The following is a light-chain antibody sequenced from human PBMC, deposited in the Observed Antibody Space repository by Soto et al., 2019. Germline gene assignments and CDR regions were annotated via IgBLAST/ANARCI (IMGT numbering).Light chain of an antibody. CDR2: GNS. J-gene: IGLJ3*02. V-gene: IGLV1-40*01. CDR3: QSYDSSLSGGV. CDR1: SSNIGAGYD. Sequence: QLVLTQPPSVSGAPGQRVTISCTGSSSNIGAGYDVHWYQQLPGTAPKLLIYGNSNRPSGVPDRFSGSKSGTSASLAITGLRAEDEADYYCQSYDSSLSGGVFGGGTQLTVL.